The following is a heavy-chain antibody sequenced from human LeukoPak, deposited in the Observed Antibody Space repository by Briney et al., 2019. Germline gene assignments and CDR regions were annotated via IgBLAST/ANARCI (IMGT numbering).Heavy chain of an antibody. J-gene: IGHJ6*02. CDR1: GFTFSSYW. Sequence: GGSLRLSCAASGFTFSSYWMSWVRQAPGKGLEWVANIKQDGSEKYYVDSVKGRFTISRDNAKSSLYLQMNSLRAEDTAVYYCARDPRTNGVCYFRCYYGMDVWGQGTTVTVSS. CDR3: ARDPRTNGVCYFRCYYGMDV. D-gene: IGHD2-8*01. CDR2: IKQDGSEK. V-gene: IGHV3-7*01.